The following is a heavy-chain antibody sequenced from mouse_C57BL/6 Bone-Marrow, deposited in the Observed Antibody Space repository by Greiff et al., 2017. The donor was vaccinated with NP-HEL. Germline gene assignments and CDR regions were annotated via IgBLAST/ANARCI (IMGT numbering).Heavy chain of an antibody. V-gene: IGHV5-9-1*02. J-gene: IGHJ4*01. CDR3: TRDYYGRGPRAMDD. CDR1: GFTFSSYA. D-gene: IGHD1-1*01. Sequence: EVKLVESGAGLVKPGGSLKLSCAASGFTFSSYAMSWVRQTPEKRLEWVAYISSGGDYTYYADTVKGRFTIARDNACNTLYLQMSSLKSEDTAVYYCTRDYYGRGPRAMDDWGKGTTVTVSS. CDR2: ISSGGDYT.